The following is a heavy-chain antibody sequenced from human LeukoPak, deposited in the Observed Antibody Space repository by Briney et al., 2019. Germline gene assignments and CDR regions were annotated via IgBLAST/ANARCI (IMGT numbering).Heavy chain of an antibody. CDR3: ARQRWQWLVFFQH. CDR2: IYYSGST. D-gene: IGHD6-19*01. J-gene: IGHJ1*01. Sequence: SETLSLTCTVSGGSISSSSYYWGWIRQPPGKGLEWIGSIYYSGSTYYNPSLKSRVTISVDTSKNQFSLKLSSVTAADTAVYYCARQRWQWLVFFQHWGQGTLVTVSS. CDR1: GGSISSSSYY. V-gene: IGHV4-39*01.